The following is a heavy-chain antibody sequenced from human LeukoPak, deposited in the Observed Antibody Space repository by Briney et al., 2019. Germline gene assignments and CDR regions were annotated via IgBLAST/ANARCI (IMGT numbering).Heavy chain of an antibody. Sequence: GRSLRLSCVTSAITFRNYWMSWVRQAPGKGLEWVANINPDGSKENYMPSVKGRFTISRDNAKNLVSLQMISLRAEDTAVYYCATAPGIGYAFDIWGQGTMVTVSS. CDR1: AITFRNYW. V-gene: IGHV3-7*01. D-gene: IGHD2-15*01. CDR3: ATAPGIGYAFDI. CDR2: INPDGSKE. J-gene: IGHJ3*02.